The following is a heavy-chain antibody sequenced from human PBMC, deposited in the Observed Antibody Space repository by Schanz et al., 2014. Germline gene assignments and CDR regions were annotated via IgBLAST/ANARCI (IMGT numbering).Heavy chain of an antibody. CDR1: GFTFTTHS. J-gene: IGHJ4*02. V-gene: IGHV3-21*01. CDR3: AIIGVMVAVAGTRADY. D-gene: IGHD6-19*01. CDR2: ISSSGSYI. Sequence: EVQLLESGGGLVQPGGSLRLSCAASGFTFTTHSMTWVRQAPGKGLEWVSSISSSGSYIYYADSVKGRFSISRDNAKNSLFLQMNRLRAEDTALYYCAIIGVMVAVAGTRADYWGQGTLVTVSS.